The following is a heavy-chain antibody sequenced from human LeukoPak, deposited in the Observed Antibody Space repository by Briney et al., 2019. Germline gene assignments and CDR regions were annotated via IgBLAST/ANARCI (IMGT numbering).Heavy chain of an antibody. CDR2: ISWNSGSI. CDR1: GFTFDDYA. D-gene: IGHD4-11*01. V-gene: IGHV3-9*01. J-gene: IGHJ6*03. CDR3: AKGTVSSYYYYYMDV. Sequence: GGSLRLSCAASGFTFDDYAMHWVRQAPGKGLEWVSGISWNSGSIGYADSVKGRFTISRDNAKNSLYLQMDSLRAEDTALYYCAKGTVSSYYYYYMDVWGKGTTVTISS.